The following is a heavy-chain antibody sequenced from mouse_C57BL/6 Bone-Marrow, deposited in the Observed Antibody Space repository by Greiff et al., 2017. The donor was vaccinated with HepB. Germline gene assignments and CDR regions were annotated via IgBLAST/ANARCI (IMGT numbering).Heavy chain of an antibody. CDR3: ARMTTDYYAMDY. J-gene: IGHJ4*01. V-gene: IGHV3-1*01. CDR1: GYSITSGYD. D-gene: IGHD1-1*01. CDR2: ISYSGST. Sequence: VQLKESGPGMVKPSQSLSLTCTVTGYSITSGYDWHWIRHFPGNKLEWMGYISYSGSTNYNPSLKSRISITHDTSKNHFFLKLNSVTTEDTATYYCARMTTDYYAMDYWGQGTSVTVSS.